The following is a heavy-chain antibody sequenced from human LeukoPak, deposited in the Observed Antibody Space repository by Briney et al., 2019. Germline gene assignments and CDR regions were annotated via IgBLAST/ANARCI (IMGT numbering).Heavy chain of an antibody. CDR2: INPSGGST. J-gene: IGHJ3*02. Sequence: ASVKVSCKASGYTFTSYYMHWVRQAPGQGLEWMGIINPSGGSTSYAQKFQGRVTMTRDTSISTAYMELSRLRSDDTAVYYCARDRIAAASNDAFDIWGQGTMVTVSS. CDR1: GYTFTSYY. CDR3: ARDRIAAASNDAFDI. V-gene: IGHV1-46*01. D-gene: IGHD6-13*01.